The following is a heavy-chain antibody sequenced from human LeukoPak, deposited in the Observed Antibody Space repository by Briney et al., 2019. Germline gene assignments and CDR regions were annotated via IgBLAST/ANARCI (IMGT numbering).Heavy chain of an antibody. Sequence: GGSLRLFCAASGFTFSGYWMHWARQAPGKGLEGVSRINIDGATTNYADSVKGRFTISRDNAKNTLHLQMNSLRADDTAVYYCVRGAVGTGVWFDPWGQGTLVTVSS. CDR3: VRGAVGTGVWFDP. CDR2: INIDGATT. CDR1: GFTFSGYW. V-gene: IGHV3-74*01. J-gene: IGHJ5*02. D-gene: IGHD1-26*01.